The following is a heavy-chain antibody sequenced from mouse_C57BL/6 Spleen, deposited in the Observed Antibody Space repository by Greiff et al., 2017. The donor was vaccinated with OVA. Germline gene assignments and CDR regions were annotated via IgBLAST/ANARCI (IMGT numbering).Heavy chain of an antibody. V-gene: IGHV1-69*01. CDR3: ARDSNYGFDY. CDR1: GYTFTSYW. Sequence: VKLQQPGAELVMPGASVKLSCKASGYTFTSYWMHWVKQRPGQGLEWIGEIDPSDSSTNYNQKFKGKSTLTVDKSSSTAYMQLSSLTSEDSAVYYCARDSNYGFDYWGQGTTLTVSS. CDR2: IDPSDSST. D-gene: IGHD2-5*01. J-gene: IGHJ2*01.